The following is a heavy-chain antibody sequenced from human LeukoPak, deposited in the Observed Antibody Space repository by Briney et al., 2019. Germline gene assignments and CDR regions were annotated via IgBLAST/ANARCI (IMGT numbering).Heavy chain of an antibody. J-gene: IGHJ4*02. CDR2: ISYDGSNE. CDR3: ARATDIDY. CDR1: GFTFSSYA. D-gene: IGHD4-17*01. V-gene: IGHV3-30-3*01. Sequence: GGSLRLSCAASGFTFSSYAMHWVRQAPGKGLEWVAVISYDGSNEYYADSVKGRFTISRDNSKNTLFLQMNSLRAEDTAVYYCARATDIDYWGQGTLVTVSS.